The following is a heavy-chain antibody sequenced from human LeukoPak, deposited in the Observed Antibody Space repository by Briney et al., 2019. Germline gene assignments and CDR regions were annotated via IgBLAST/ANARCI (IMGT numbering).Heavy chain of an antibody. J-gene: IGHJ4*02. CDR1: GFTFSSYA. D-gene: IGHD2-21*02. CDR3: ARDHRCGGDCYLYYFDY. CDR2: ISYDGSNK. V-gene: IGHV3-30-3*01. Sequence: GGSLRLSCAASGFTFSSYATHWVRQAPGKGLEWVAVISYDGSNKYYADSVKGRFTISRDNSKNTLYLQMNSLRAEDTAVYYCARDHRCGGDCYLYYFDYWGQGTLVTVSS.